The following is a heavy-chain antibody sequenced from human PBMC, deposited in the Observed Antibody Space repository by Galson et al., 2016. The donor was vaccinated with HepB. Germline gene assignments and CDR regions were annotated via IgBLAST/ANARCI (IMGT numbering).Heavy chain of an antibody. V-gene: IGHV4-38-2*01. Sequence: EPLSLTCFVSGRSISSGYYWDWIRQPPGKGLEWIGSIHHTGNTYYNPSLKSRVTISVDTSRNQFSLRLSFVTAADTALYYCAKIRGSSWRGGFDSWGQGTLVAVSS. CDR1: GRSISSGYY. J-gene: IGHJ4*02. CDR3: AKIRGSSWRGGFDS. D-gene: IGHD6-13*01. CDR2: IHHTGNT.